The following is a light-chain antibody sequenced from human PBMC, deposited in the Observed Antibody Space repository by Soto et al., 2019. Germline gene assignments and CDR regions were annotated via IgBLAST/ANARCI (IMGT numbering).Light chain of an antibody. CDR3: QQYGSSPGT. V-gene: IGKV3-20*01. J-gene: IGKJ1*01. CDR2: GAS. Sequence: EIVLTQSPGTLSLSPGERATLSCRASQSVSSTYIAWYQQNPGQAPRLLIYGASSRATGIPDRFSGSGSGTDFTLTISRLEPEDFAVYYCQQYGSSPGTFGQGIKV. CDR1: QSVSSTY.